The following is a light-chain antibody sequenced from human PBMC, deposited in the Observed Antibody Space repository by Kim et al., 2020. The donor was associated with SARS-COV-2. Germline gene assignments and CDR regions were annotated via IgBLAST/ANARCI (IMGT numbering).Light chain of an antibody. CDR3: HLWDSSSDHVV. CDR2: YDS. J-gene: IGLJ2*01. CDR1: NSGDKS. V-gene: IGLV3-21*04. Sequence: PGETARMNCGGNNSGDKSVDWYQQKPGQAPVLVISYDSDRPAGIPERFSGSNSGNTATLIISRVEAGDEADYYCHLWDSSSDHVVFGGGTQLTVL.